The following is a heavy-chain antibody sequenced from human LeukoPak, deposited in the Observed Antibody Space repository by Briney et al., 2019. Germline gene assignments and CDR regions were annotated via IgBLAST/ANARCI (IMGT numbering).Heavy chain of an antibody. V-gene: IGHV3-21*01. D-gene: IGHD4-17*01. CDR3: ARDSMTVRSYGDYRNDSFDY. CDR1: GFTFSSYS. J-gene: IGHJ4*02. CDR2: ISSSSSYI. Sequence: GGSLRLSCAASGFTFSSYSMNWVRQAPGKGLEWVSSISSSSSYIYYADSVKGRFTISRDNAKNSLYLQMNSLRAEDTAVYYCARDSMTVRSYGDYRNDSFDYWGQGTLVTVSS.